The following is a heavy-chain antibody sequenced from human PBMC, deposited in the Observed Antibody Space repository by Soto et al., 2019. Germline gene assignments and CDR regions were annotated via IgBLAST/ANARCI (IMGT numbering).Heavy chain of an antibody. V-gene: IGHV4-30-4*01. CDR2: IYYSGST. J-gene: IGHJ4*02. Sequence: SETLSLTCTVSGGSISIDNYYWSCIRKPPGKGLEWIGYIYYSGSTYYNPSLKSRVIISIDTSKNQFSLKLSSVTAADTAVYYCASTSYFYNSGSACWGQGTLVTVSS. CDR3: ASTSYFYNSGSAC. CDR1: GGSISIDNYY. D-gene: IGHD3-22*01.